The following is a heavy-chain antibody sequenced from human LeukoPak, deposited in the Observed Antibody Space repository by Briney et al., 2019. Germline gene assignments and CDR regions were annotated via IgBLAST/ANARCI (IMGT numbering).Heavy chain of an antibody. CDR3: ARRGEYSNLNYLEY. CDR1: GFXFSTYG. J-gene: IGHJ4*02. CDR2: IWSDGSNK. D-gene: IGHD4-11*01. Sequence: PGGSLRLSCAASGFXFSTYGIHWVRQAPGKGLEWVSFIWSDGSNKYYADSVKGRFTISRDNSKNTLYLQMNSLRAEDTAVYYCARRGEYSNLNYLEYWGQGTLVTVSS. V-gene: IGHV3-33*01.